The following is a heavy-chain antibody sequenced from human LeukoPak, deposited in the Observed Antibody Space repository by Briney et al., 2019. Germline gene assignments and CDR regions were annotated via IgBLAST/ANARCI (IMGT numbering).Heavy chain of an antibody. V-gene: IGHV4-59*11. CDR2: IYYSGST. J-gene: IGHJ6*03. Sequence: SETLSLTCTVSGGSISSHYWSWIRQPPGKGLEWIGYIYYSGSTNYNPSLKSRVTISVDTSKNQFSLKLSSVTAADTAVYYCARATGTTNSYYYYYTDVWGKGTTVTVSS. CDR3: ARATGTTNSYYYYYTDV. D-gene: IGHD1-7*01. CDR1: GGSISSHY.